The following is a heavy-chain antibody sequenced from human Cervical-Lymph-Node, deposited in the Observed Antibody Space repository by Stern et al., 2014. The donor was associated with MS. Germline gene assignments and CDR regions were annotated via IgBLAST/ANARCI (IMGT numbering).Heavy chain of an antibody. D-gene: IGHD3-10*01. CDR1: GG. CDR2: VIPFVGTS. J-gene: IGHJ5*02. Sequence: VQLVQSGAEVKKPGSSVKVSCKSSGGISWVRQAPGQGLEWVGGVIPFVGTSNYAQKFQGRVIITADTSTNTTYLHLSRLTSADTAVYYCARGSGDNWFGPWGQGTLVTVSS. CDR3: ARGSGDNWFGP. V-gene: IGHV1-69*06.